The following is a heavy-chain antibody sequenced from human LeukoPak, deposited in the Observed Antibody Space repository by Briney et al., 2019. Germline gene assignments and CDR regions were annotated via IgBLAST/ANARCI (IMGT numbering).Heavy chain of an antibody. D-gene: IGHD3-22*01. CDR3: ARQYSSWYYYDSSGFQYYFDY. Sequence: PSETLSLTCAVSGGSISSGGYSWSWIRQPPGKGLEWIGSIYYSGSTYYNPSLKSRVTISVGTSKNQFSLKLSSVTAADTAVYYCARQYSSWYYYDSSGFQYYFDYWGQGTLVTVSS. V-gene: IGHV4-39*01. CDR1: GGSISSGGYS. J-gene: IGHJ4*02. CDR2: IYYSGST.